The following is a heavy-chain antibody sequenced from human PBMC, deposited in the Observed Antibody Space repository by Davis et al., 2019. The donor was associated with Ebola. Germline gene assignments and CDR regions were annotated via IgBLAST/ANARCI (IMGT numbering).Heavy chain of an antibody. CDR1: GGIFSSYA. D-gene: IGHD3-3*01. J-gene: IGHJ4*02. CDR3: AILFLEGAVGY. CDR2: IIPIFGTA. V-gene: IGHV1-69*06. Sequence: SVKVSCNASGGIFSSYAISWVRQAPGQGLEWMGGIIPIFGTANYAQKFQGRVTITADKSTSTAYMELSSLRSEDTAVYYCAILFLEGAVGYWGQGTLVTVSS.